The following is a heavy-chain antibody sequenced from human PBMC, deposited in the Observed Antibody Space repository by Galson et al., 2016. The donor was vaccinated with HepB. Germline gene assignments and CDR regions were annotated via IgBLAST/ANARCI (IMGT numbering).Heavy chain of an antibody. CDR3: ARGGSTESTLKYSWFDP. V-gene: IGHV3-30-3*01. J-gene: IGHJ5*02. CDR2: ISYDGNNK. D-gene: IGHD1-26*01. Sequence: SLRLSCAAFGFTFSIYTMHWVRQAPGRGLEWVAVISYDGNNKYYADSVKGRFTISRDNSKSTLYLQMNSLRAEDTAVYYCARGGSTESTLKYSWFDPWGQGTLVTVSS. CDR1: GFTFSIYT.